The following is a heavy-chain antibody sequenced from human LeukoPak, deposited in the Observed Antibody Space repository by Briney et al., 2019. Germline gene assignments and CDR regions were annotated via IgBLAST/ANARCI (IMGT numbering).Heavy chain of an antibody. V-gene: IGHV3-21*01. CDR3: ARSSCSSASCPIPPDY. D-gene: IGHD2-2*01. Sequence: GGSLRLSCAASGFTFSDYYMNWVRQAPGKGLEWVSSISSSSSYIYYADSVKGRFTISRDNAKNSLYLQMNSLRAEDTAMYYCARSSCSSASCPIPPDYWGQGTLVTVSS. CDR2: ISSSSSYI. J-gene: IGHJ4*02. CDR1: GFTFSDYY.